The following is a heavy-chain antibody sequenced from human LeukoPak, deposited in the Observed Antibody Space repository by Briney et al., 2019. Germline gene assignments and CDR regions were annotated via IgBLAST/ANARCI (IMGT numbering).Heavy chain of an antibody. V-gene: IGHV3-74*01. CDR1: GFTFSSYW. J-gene: IGHJ4*02. Sequence: GESLRLSCAASGFTFSSYWVHWVRQAPGKGLVWVSRTNGDGSSTSYADSVKGRFTISRDNAKNTLYLQMTSLRVEDTAVYYCAAVVRSGSPFDYWGQGTLVTVSS. CDR2: TNGDGSST. CDR3: AAVVRSGSPFDY. D-gene: IGHD6-25*01.